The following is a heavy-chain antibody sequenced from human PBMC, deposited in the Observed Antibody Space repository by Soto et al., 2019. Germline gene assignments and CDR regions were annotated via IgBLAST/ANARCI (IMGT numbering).Heavy chain of an antibody. CDR2: INQDGRER. Sequence: EVQLVESGGGLVQPGGSLRLPCAASGFTFSTYWMTWVRQPPGKGLEWVASINQDGRERYYVDSVRGRFTISRDNAKNSLYLQMTSLRAEDTAVYYCVCGGTFFVHWGQGTLVTGSP. J-gene: IGHJ4*02. CDR3: VCGGTFFVH. CDR1: GFTFSTYW. D-gene: IGHD3-16*01. V-gene: IGHV3-7*01.